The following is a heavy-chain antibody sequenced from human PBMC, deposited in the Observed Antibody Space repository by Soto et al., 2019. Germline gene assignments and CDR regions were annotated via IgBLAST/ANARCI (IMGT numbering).Heavy chain of an antibody. CDR1: GGSVSSGSYY. CDR2: IYYSGST. Sequence: SQTLSLTCTVSGGSVSSGSYYWSWIRQPPGKGLEWIGYIYYSGSTNYNPSLKSRVTISVDTSKNQFSLKLSSVTAADTAVYYCARVTYYYDSSGLDAFDIWGQGTMVTVSS. V-gene: IGHV4-61*01. J-gene: IGHJ3*02. D-gene: IGHD3-22*01. CDR3: ARVTYYYDSSGLDAFDI.